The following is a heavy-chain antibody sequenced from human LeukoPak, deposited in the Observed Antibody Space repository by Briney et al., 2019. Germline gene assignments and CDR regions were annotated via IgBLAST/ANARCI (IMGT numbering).Heavy chain of an antibody. J-gene: IGHJ3*02. V-gene: IGHV3-30-3*01. Sequence: GGSLRLSCAASGFTFSSYAMHWVRQAPGKGLEWVAVISYDGSNKYYADSVKGLFTISRDDSKNTLYLQMNSLRAEDTAVYYCARDRATSYYYDSSGPEAFDIWGQGTMVTVSS. CDR1: GFTFSSYA. CDR3: ARDRATSYYYDSSGPEAFDI. D-gene: IGHD3-22*01. CDR2: ISYDGSNK.